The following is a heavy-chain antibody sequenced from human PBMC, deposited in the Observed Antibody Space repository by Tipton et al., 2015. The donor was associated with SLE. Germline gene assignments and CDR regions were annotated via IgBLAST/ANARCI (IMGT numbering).Heavy chain of an antibody. Sequence: LRLSCTVSGGSITGYYWGWLRQSPGKGLEWIGSVFYSGSANYNPSLKGRVTISVDASNNQLSLRLNSVTAADTAVYHCARGGPLNYYFDYWGQGTLVTVSS. V-gene: IGHV4-59*01. CDR1: GGSITGYY. CDR3: ARGGPLNYYFDY. D-gene: IGHD1-1*01. CDR2: VFYSGSA. J-gene: IGHJ4*02.